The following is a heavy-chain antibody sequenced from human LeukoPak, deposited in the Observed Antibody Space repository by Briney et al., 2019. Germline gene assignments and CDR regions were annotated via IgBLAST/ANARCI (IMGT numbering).Heavy chain of an antibody. V-gene: IGHV3-23*01. CDR3: AKSMVRGVIRSFPLDY. Sequence: GGTLQLSCAASGFTFSSYGMSWGRQAPGKGLEGVSAISGSGGSTYYAGSVKGRFTISRDNSKNTLYLQMNSLRAEDTAVYYCAKSMVRGVIRSFPLDYWGQGTLVTVSS. CDR1: GFTFSSYG. CDR2: ISGSGGST. D-gene: IGHD3-10*01. J-gene: IGHJ4*02.